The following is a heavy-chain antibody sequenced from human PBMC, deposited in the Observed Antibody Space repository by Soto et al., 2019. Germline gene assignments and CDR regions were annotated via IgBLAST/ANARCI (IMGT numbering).Heavy chain of an antibody. D-gene: IGHD6-13*01. V-gene: IGHV1-46*01. CDR2: INPSGGST. CDR1: GYTFTSYY. CDR3: ASTEDSSSWYNWFDP. J-gene: IGHJ5*02. Sequence: ASVKVSCKASGYTFTSYYMHWVRQAPGQGLEWMGIINPSGGSTSYAQKFQGRVTVTRDTSTSTVYMELSSLRSEDTAVYYCASTEDSSSWYNWFDPWGQGTLVTVSS.